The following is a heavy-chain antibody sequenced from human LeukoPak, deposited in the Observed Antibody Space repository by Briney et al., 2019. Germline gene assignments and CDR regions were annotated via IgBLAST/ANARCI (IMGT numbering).Heavy chain of an antibody. J-gene: IGHJ4*02. D-gene: IGHD2-15*01. V-gene: IGHV3-20*01. Sequence: GGSLRLSCAASGFTFDDYGMSWVRQAPGKGLEWVSGINWNGGSTGYADSVKGRFTISRDNAKNSLYLQMNSLRAEDTALYHCARDIQYCSGGSCSYYFDYWGQGTLVTVSS. CDR3: ARDIQYCSGGSCSYYFDY. CDR1: GFTFDDYG. CDR2: INWNGGST.